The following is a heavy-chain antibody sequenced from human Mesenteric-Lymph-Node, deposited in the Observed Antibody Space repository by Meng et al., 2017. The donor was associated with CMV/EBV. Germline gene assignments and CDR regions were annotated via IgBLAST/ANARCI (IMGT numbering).Heavy chain of an antibody. V-gene: IGHV3-11*04. D-gene: IGHD3-22*01. CDR1: GFPFSDYY. J-gene: IGHJ4*02. Sequence: GESLKISCAASGFPFSDYYLTWVRQAPGKGLEWVSYISGGVDVIYYADSVKGRFTISRDNAGNSLYLQMNSRRAEDTAVYYCAREGYYESGGPIDYWGRGTLVTVSS. CDR2: ISGGVDVI. CDR3: AREGYYESGGPIDY.